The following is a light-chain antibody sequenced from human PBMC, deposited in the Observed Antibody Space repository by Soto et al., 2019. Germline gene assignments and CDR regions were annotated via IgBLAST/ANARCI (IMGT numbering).Light chain of an antibody. CDR2: KAS. CDR1: QSISSW. J-gene: IGKJ1*01. V-gene: IGKV1-5*03. Sequence: DIQMTQSPSTLSASVGDRVTINCRASQSISSWLAWYQQKPGTAPKLLIYKASTLESGVPSRFSGSGSGTEFTLTISSLQPDYFATYYCQQYNSNSAFGQGTKVEIK. CDR3: QQYNSNSA.